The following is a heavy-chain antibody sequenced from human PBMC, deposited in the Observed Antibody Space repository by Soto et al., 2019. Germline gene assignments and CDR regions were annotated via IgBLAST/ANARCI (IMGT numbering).Heavy chain of an antibody. D-gene: IGHD6-25*01. CDR1: GFTFSSYE. J-gene: IGHJ6*02. Sequence: GGSLRLSCAASGFTFSSYEMNWVRQAPGKGLEWVSYITSNGNTIYYADSVKGRFTISRDNSKNTLYLQMNSLRAEDTAVYYCARVAATPRVYGMDVWGQGTTVTVSS. CDR2: ITSNGNTI. CDR3: ARVAATPRVYGMDV. V-gene: IGHV3-48*03.